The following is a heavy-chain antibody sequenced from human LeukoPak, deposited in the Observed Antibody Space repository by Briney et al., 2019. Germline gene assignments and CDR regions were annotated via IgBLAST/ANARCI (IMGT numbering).Heavy chain of an antibody. CDR3: ARGGYNWNFYYFDY. V-gene: IGHV1-69*05. CDR2: IIPIFGTA. Sequence: SVKVSCKASGYTFTGYYMHWVRQAPGQGLEWMGGIIPIFGTANYAQKFQGRVTITTDESTSTAYMELSSLRSEDTAVYYCARGGYNWNFYYFDYWGQGTLVTVSS. D-gene: IGHD1-7*01. J-gene: IGHJ4*02. CDR1: GYTFTGYY.